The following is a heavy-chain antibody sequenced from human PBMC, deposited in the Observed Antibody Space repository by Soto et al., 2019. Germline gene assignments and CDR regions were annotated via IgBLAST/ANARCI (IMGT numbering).Heavy chain of an antibody. CDR2: ISGSGGST. CDR3: AKGPGGHCSSTRCLSSY. Sequence: GGSLRLSCAASGFTFSSYAMSWVRQAPGKGLEWVSAISGSGGSTYYADSVKGRFTISRDNSKNTLYLQMNSLRAEDTAVYYCAKGPGGHCSSTRCLSSYWGQGTLVTVSS. J-gene: IGHJ4*02. D-gene: IGHD2-2*01. CDR1: GFTFSSYA. V-gene: IGHV3-23*01.